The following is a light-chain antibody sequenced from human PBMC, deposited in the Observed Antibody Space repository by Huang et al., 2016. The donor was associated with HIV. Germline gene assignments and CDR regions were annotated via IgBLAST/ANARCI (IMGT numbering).Light chain of an antibody. CDR2: AAS. CDR1: QGIRNY. Sequence: DIQMTQSPSSLSASVGDRVTITCRASQGIRNYLAWYHQKPGKVPKLLIYAASTLQSGVPSRFSGSGSVTDFTLTISSLQPEDVATYYCQKYNSAPLTFGGGTKVEIK. J-gene: IGKJ4*01. CDR3: QKYNSAPLT. V-gene: IGKV1-27*01.